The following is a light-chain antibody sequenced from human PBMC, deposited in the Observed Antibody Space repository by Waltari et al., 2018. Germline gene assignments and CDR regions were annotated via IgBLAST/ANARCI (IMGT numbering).Light chain of an antibody. CDR2: EDY. V-gene: IGLV6-57*03. Sequence: NFMLTQPHSVSESPGKTVTISCTRTSGSIATYYVQWYQQRPGSAPTIVIYEDYQRPAGVPERFAGSIDTASNSGSLTSSGLKTEDEADYHCQSYDGANRLLGGGTKLTVL. J-gene: IGLJ3*02. CDR1: SGSIATYY. CDR3: QSYDGANRL.